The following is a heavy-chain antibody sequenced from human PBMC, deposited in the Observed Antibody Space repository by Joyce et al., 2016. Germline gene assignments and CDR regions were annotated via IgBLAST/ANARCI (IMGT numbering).Heavy chain of an antibody. V-gene: IGHV3-21*02. CDR3: ARGGIVYDYSMDL. Sequence: EVQLVESGGGLVKPGGSLRISCAASGFTFSTSSMSWFRRGPGKGLEWVSAISSDSTYIFYADSVKRRFTVSRDNAKNSLYLQMNSLRAEDTAVFFCARGGIVYDYSMDLWGQGTTVTVSS. J-gene: IGHJ6*02. CDR1: GFTFSTSS. D-gene: IGHD3-22*01. CDR2: ISSDSTYI.